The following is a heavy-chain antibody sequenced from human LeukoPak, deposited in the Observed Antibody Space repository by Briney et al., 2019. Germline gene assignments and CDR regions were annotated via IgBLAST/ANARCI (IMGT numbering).Heavy chain of an antibody. CDR2: INHSGST. V-gene: IGHV4-34*01. D-gene: IGHD2-2*01. Sequence: PSETLSLTCAVYGGSFSGYYWSWIRQPPGKGLEWIGEINHSGSTNYNPSLKSRVTISVDTSKNQFSLKLSSVTAADTAVYYCARGSTSEFDPWGQGTLVTVSS. CDR3: ARGSTSEFDP. J-gene: IGHJ5*02. CDR1: GGSFSGYY.